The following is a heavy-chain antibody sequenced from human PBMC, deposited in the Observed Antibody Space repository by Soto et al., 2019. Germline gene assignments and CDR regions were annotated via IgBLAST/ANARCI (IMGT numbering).Heavy chain of an antibody. Sequence: SETLSLTCAVYGGSFSGYYWSWIRQPPGKGLEWIGEINHSGSTNYNPSLKSRVTISVDTSKNQFSLKLSSVTAADTAVYYCARFEVGATTLDAFDSWAQGTMVTVSS. D-gene: IGHD1-26*01. CDR1: GGSFSGYY. CDR2: INHSGST. J-gene: IGHJ3*02. V-gene: IGHV4-34*01. CDR3: ARFEVGATTLDAFDS.